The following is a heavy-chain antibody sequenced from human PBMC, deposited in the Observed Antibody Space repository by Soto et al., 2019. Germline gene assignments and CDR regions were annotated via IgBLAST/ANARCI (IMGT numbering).Heavy chain of an antibody. CDR2: IIPIFGTA. CDR1: GGTFSSYA. V-gene: IGHV1-69*13. J-gene: IGHJ4*02. Sequence: ASVEVSCKASGGTFSSYAISWVRQAPGQGLEWMGGIIPIFGTANYAQKFQGRLTISADESTTTAYMELSSLRSEDSAVYFCARLHVHMTYGGAVLDFWGQGTQVTVSS. CDR3: ARLHVHMTYGGAVLDF. D-gene: IGHD3-16*01.